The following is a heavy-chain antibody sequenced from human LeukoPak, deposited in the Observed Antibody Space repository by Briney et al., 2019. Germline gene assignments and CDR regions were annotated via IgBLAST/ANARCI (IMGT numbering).Heavy chain of an antibody. Sequence: SETLSLTCAVHGGSFSGYYWSWIRQPPGKGLEWIGEINHSGSTNYNPSLKSRVTISVDTSKNQFSLKLSSVTAADTAVYYCARGQYYDSSGYYSDAFDIWGQGTMVTVSS. D-gene: IGHD3-22*01. CDR3: ARGQYYDSSGYYSDAFDI. J-gene: IGHJ3*02. CDR1: GGSFSGYY. CDR2: INHSGST. V-gene: IGHV4-34*01.